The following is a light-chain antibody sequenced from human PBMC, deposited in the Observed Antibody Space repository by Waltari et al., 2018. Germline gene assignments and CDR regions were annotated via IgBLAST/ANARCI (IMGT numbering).Light chain of an antibody. Sequence: QLVLTQSPSASASLGASVKLNCTLSSGHSSNIIAWHQPQPEKVPRYLMKVNSDGSHSKGDEIPARFSGSSSGAERYLTISSLQSEDEADYYCQTGGHGTWVFGGGTKLTVL. V-gene: IGLV4-69*01. CDR2: VNSDGSH. CDR3: QTGGHGTWV. CDR1: SGHSSNI. J-gene: IGLJ3*02.